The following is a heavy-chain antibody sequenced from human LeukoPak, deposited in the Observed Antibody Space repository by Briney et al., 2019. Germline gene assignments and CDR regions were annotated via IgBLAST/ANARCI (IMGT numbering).Heavy chain of an antibody. CDR2: IYCSGST. J-gene: IGHJ6*03. CDR1: GGSISSYY. D-gene: IGHD3-3*01. V-gene: IGHV4-59*01. Sequence: SETLSLTCTVSGGSISSYYWSWIRQPPGKGLEWIGYIYCSGSTNYNPSLKSRVTISVDTSKNQFSLKLSSVTAADTAVYYCARVGESITIFGGGYMDVWGKGTTVTVSS. CDR3: ARVGESITIFGGGYMDV.